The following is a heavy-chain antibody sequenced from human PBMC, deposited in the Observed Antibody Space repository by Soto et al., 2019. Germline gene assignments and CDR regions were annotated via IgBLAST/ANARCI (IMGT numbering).Heavy chain of an antibody. CDR1: GGTFSSYT. CDR3: ARANYDILTGYYLYFDY. Sequence: SVKVSCKASGGTFSSYTISWVRQAPGQGLEWMGRIIPILGIANYAQKFQGRVTITADKSTSTAYMELSSLRSEDTAVYYCARANYDILTGYYLYFDYWGQGTLVTVSS. J-gene: IGHJ4*02. CDR2: IIPILGIA. V-gene: IGHV1-69*02. D-gene: IGHD3-9*01.